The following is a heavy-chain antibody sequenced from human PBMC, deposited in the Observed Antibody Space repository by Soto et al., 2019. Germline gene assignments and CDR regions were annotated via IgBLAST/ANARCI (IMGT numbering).Heavy chain of an antibody. CDR2: INHSGST. CDR1: GGSFSGYY. Sequence: QVQLQQWGAGLLKPSETLSLTCAVYGGSFSGYYWSWIRQPPGKGLEWIGEINHSGSTNYNPSLKSRVTISVDTSTNQFSLKLSSVTAADTAVYYCARELTDIVATPHFDYWGQGTLVTVSS. J-gene: IGHJ4*02. D-gene: IGHD5-12*01. CDR3: ARELTDIVATPHFDY. V-gene: IGHV4-34*01.